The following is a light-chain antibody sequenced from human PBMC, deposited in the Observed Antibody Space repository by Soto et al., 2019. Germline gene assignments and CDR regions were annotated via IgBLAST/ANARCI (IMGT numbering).Light chain of an antibody. Sequence: QSVLTQPASVSGSPGQSITISCTGTSSDIGSNNYVSWFQQRPGKAPTLIIYEVSNRPSGVSNHFSGSKSGNTASLTISGLLPEDEAEYYCSSYTTTTRLFGGRTKVTVL. J-gene: IGLJ3*02. V-gene: IGLV2-14*01. CDR2: EVS. CDR3: SSYTTTTRL. CDR1: SSDIGSNNY.